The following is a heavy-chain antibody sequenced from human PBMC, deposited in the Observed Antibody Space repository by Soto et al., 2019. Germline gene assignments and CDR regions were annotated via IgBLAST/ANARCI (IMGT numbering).Heavy chain of an antibody. Sequence: SETLSLTCTVPVGSISSYFYMWVRQPPGKGLEWIGSVYYTGTTDYNPSLKSRVTISVDTSKTQFSLNLRSVTAADTAVYYCARDLAAVPRAFDYWGRGTLVTVSS. CDR2: VYYTGTT. CDR1: VGSISSYF. V-gene: IGHV4-59*01. J-gene: IGHJ4*02. D-gene: IGHD6-13*01. CDR3: ARDLAAVPRAFDY.